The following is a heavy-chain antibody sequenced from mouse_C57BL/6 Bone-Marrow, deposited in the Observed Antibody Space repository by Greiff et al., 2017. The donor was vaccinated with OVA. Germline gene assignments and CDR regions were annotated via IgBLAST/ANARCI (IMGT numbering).Heavy chain of an antibody. Sequence: VQLQESGAELVRPGASVKLSCTASGFNIKDDYMHWVKQRPEQGLEWIGWIDPENGDTEYASKFQGKATITADTSSNTAYLQLSSLTSEDTAVYYCTSSNYVNYFDYGGQGTTLTVSS. CDR3: TSSNYVNYFDY. V-gene: IGHV14-4*01. CDR2: IDPENGDT. J-gene: IGHJ2*01. CDR1: GFNIKDDY. D-gene: IGHD2-5*01.